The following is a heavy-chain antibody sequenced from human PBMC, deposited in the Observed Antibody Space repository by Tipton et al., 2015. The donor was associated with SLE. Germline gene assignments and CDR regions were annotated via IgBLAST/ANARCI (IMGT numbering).Heavy chain of an antibody. Sequence: TLSLTCAVYGGSFSGYYWSWIRQPPGKGLEWIGEINHSGSTNYNPSLKSRVTISVDTSKNQFSLKLSSVTAADTAVYYCARGVSSTTMDYWGQGTLVTVSS. J-gene: IGHJ4*02. V-gene: IGHV4-34*01. CDR1: GGSFSGYY. D-gene: IGHD2-2*01. CDR3: ARGVSSTTMDY. CDR2: INHSGST.